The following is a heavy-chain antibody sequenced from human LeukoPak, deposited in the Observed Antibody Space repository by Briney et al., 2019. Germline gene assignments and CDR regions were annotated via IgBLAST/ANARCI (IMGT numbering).Heavy chain of an antibody. CDR2: IKQDGSEK. J-gene: IGHJ4*02. D-gene: IGHD1-26*01. CDR1: GFTFSSYW. Sequence: GGSLRLSCAASGFTFSSYWMSWVRQAPGKGLEWVANIKQDGSEKYYVDSVKGRFTISRDNAKNSLYLQMNSLRAEDTAVYYCARASSSGRRGWDYWGQGTLVTVSP. CDR3: ARASSSGRRGWDY. V-gene: IGHV3-7*04.